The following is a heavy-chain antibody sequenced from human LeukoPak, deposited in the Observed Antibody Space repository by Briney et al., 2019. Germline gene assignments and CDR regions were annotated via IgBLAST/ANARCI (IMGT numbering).Heavy chain of an antibody. J-gene: IGHJ4*02. CDR1: GFTFTNHW. D-gene: IGHD2/OR15-2a*01. CDR3: ARDRFLRRPEPAEY. V-gene: IGHV3-21*04. Sequence: GGSLRLSCATSGFTFTNHWMSWVRQAPGKGLEWVSSISSSSSYIYYADSLKGRFTISRDNAKNSLYLQMNSLRAEDTALYYCARDRFLRRPEPAEYWGQGTLVTVSS. CDR2: ISSSSSYI.